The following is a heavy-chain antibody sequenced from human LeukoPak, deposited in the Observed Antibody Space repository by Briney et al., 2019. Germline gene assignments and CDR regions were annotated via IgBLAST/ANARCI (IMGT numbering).Heavy chain of an antibody. CDR1: AASITTQY. CDR3: ARGMARFDP. D-gene: IGHD6-13*01. J-gene: IGHJ5*02. V-gene: IGHV4-59*11. CDR2: VYYSGHT. Sequence: SQTLSLTCTISAASITTQYWTWIRQPPGKGLEWIGYVYYSGHTNYSPSLESRLTISLDTSKKRVSLKLTSVTAADTAVYYCARGMARFDPWGQGTLVTVSS.